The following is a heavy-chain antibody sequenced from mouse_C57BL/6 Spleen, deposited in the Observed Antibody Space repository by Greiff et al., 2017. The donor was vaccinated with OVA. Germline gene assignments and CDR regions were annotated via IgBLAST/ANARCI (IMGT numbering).Heavy chain of an antibody. J-gene: IGHJ2*01. Sequence: VQLQQSGPELVKPGASVKISCKASGYSFTGYYMHWVKQSSEKSLEWIGEINPSTGGTSYNQKFKGKATLTVDKSSSTAYMQLKSLTSEDSAVYYCARVAGGYWGQGTTLTVSS. D-gene: IGHD3-3*01. CDR2: INPSTGGT. CDR1: GYSFTGYY. CDR3: ARVAGGY. V-gene: IGHV1-43*01.